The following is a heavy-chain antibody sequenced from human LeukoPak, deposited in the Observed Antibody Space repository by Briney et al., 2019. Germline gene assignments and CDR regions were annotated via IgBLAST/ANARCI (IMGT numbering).Heavy chain of an antibody. CDR3: ARDSSLGYYYDPSYGMDV. V-gene: IGHV3-7*01. CDR1: RFTFSSYA. J-gene: IGHJ6*02. D-gene: IGHD3-22*01. Sequence: GGSLRLSCAASRFTFSSYAMSWVRQAPGKGLEWVANIKQDGSEKYYVDSVKGRFTISRDNAKNSLYLQMNSLRAEDTAVYYCARDSSLGYYYDPSYGMDVWGQGTTVTVSS. CDR2: IKQDGSEK.